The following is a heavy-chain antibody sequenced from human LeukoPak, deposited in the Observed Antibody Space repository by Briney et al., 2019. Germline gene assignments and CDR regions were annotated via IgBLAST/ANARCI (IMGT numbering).Heavy chain of an antibody. Sequence: SQTLSLTCAISGDSVSSNSAAWNWIRQSPSRGLEWLGRSYYRSKWYNAYAVSVKSRITIKPDTSNNQFSLQLKSVTPEDTAVYYCAKAYSSGWDVVYCGQGALFTVSS. V-gene: IGHV6-1*01. CDR3: AKAYSSGWDVVY. J-gene: IGHJ4*02. D-gene: IGHD6-19*01. CDR1: GDSVSSNSAA. CDR2: SYYRSKWYN.